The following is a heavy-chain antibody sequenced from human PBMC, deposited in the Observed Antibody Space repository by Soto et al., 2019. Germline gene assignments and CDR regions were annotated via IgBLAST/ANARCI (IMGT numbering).Heavy chain of an antibody. Sequence: PSETLSLTCAVYGGSFSGYYWSWIRQPPGKGLEWIGEINHSGSTNYNPSLKSRVTISVDTSKNQFSLKLSSVTAADTAVYYCARMGGYYDILTGHVSHGMDVWGQGTTVTVSS. V-gene: IGHV4-34*01. D-gene: IGHD3-9*01. CDR1: GGSFSGYY. CDR2: INHSGST. J-gene: IGHJ6*02. CDR3: ARMGGYYDILTGHVSHGMDV.